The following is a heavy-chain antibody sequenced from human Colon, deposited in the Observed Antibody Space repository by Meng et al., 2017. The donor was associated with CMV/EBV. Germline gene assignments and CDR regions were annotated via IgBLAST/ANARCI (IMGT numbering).Heavy chain of an antibody. CDR3: ARDSNLSGLAY. Sequence: VHLPGAGPDPVKPSDPRPLTCTVSGASITSYYWSWVRQPAGKGLEWIGRVYISGNTNYNPSLKSRVTMSIDTSKNQLSLNIRSVTAADTAVYYCARDSNLSGLAYWGQGTLVTVSS. J-gene: IGHJ4*02. CDR2: VYISGNT. CDR1: GASITSYY. V-gene: IGHV4-4*07. D-gene: IGHD3-10*01.